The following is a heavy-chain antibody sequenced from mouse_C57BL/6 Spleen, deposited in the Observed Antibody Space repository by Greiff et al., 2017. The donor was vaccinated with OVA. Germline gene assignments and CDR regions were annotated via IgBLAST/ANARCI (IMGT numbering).Heavy chain of an antibody. CDR2: INPYNGGT. CDR1: GYTFTDYY. V-gene: IGHV1-19*01. CDR3: AREGSSYEGFAY. Sequence: EVQLQESGPVLVKPGASVKMSCKASGYTFTDYYMNWVKQSPGKSLEWIGVINPYNGGTSYNQKFKGNATLTVDKSSSTAYMELNSLTSEDSAVYYCAREGSSYEGFAYWGQGTLVTVSA. J-gene: IGHJ3*01. D-gene: IGHD1-1*01.